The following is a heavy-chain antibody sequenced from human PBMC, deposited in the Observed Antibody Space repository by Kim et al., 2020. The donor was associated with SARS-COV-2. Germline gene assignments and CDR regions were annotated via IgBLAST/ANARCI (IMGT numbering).Heavy chain of an antibody. CDR2: ISNDGIVK. J-gene: IGHJ3*01. V-gene: IGHV3-30*18. Sequence: GGSLRLSCVASGFTFTNYLMHWVRQAPGMGLEWVALISNDGIVKKFAESVKGRFTISRDNSKNTLFLQMDSLGAADTAVYFCVKEAYYSENDGSEKAFDLWGQGTLVTVSS. CDR3: VKEAYYSENDGSEKAFDL. D-gene: IGHD3-22*01. CDR1: GFTFTNYL.